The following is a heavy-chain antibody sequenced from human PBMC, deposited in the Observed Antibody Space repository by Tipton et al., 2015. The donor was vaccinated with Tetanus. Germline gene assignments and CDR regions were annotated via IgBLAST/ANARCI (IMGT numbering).Heavy chain of an antibody. Sequence: TLSLTCAVSGYSISSSNWWGWIRQPPGKGLEWIGYIYYSGSTYYNPSLKSRVTMSVDTSKNQFSLKLSSVTAVDTAVYYCARIAFSGSDRYYFDYWGQGTLVTVSS. CDR1: GYSISSSNW. V-gene: IGHV4-28*01. CDR3: ARIAFSGSDRYYFDY. CDR2: IYYSGST. D-gene: IGHD5-12*01. J-gene: IGHJ4*02.